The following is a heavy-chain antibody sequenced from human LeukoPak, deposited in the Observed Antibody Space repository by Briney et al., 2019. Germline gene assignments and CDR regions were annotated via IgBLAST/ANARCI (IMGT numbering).Heavy chain of an antibody. CDR3: ARSHLSAFDI. V-gene: IGHV4-31*03. D-gene: IGHD2/OR15-2a*01. CDR2: IYYSGGT. Sequence: PSETLSLTCTVSGGSISSGGYYWSWIRQHPGKGLEWIGYIYYSGGTYYNPSLKSRVTISVDTSKNQFSLKLSSVTAADTAVYYCARSHLSAFDIWGQGTMVTVSS. CDR1: GGSISSGGYY. J-gene: IGHJ3*02.